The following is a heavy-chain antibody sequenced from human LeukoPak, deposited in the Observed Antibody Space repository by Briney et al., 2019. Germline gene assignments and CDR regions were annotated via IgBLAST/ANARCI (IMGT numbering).Heavy chain of an antibody. J-gene: IGHJ4*02. Sequence: GGSLRLSCAASGYTFSSHGMHWVRQAPGKGLEWVAVIWYDGSNKYYADSVKGRFTISRDNSKNTLYLQMNSLRAEDTAVYYCARDDVAVTGALDFWGQGTLVTVSS. V-gene: IGHV3-33*01. D-gene: IGHD6-19*01. CDR3: ARDDVAVTGALDF. CDR1: GYTFSSHG. CDR2: IWYDGSNK.